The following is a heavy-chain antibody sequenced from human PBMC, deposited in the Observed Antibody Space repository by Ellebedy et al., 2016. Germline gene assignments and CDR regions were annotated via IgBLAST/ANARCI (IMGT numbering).Heavy chain of an antibody. J-gene: IGHJ4*02. V-gene: IGHV3-7*04. Sequence: GGSLRLSCAASGFTFSDYWMKWVRQAPGKGLEWVASIKQDGSENWYVDSVKGRFTISRDNDKNALYLQMSSLRVEDTAVYYCARDPHIAGWDYSWTNFWGQGTLVTVSS. CDR2: IKQDGSEN. CDR1: GFTFSDYW. D-gene: IGHD5-12*01. CDR3: ARDPHIAGWDYSWTNF.